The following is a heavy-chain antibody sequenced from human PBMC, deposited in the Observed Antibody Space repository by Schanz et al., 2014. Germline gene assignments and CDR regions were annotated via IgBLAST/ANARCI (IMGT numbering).Heavy chain of an antibody. CDR2: ISGSGAST. J-gene: IGHJ4*02. CDR1: GFVFRTFA. V-gene: IGHV3-23*04. D-gene: IGHD3-10*01. CDR3: AKDQGSYGSGSYSYFDY. Sequence: EVQLVESGGGLVKPGGSLRLSCAASGFVFRTFAMYWVRQAPGKGLEWVSAISGSGASTYYADSVKGRFTISRDNSKNTLYLQMNSLRAEDTAVYYCAKDQGSYGSGSYSYFDYWGQGTLATVSS.